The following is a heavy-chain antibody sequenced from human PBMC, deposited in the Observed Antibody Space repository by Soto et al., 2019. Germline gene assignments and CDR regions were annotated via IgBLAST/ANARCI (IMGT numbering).Heavy chain of an antibody. CDR2: IYPGDSDT. J-gene: IGHJ5*02. D-gene: IGHD3-9*01. V-gene: IGHV5-51*01. CDR3: ARVMGLXDILTGPPTRDGFDP. CDR1: GYRFTRHW. Sequence: GESVKISCKVSGYRFTRHWIGWVRLLPGKGLEWTGIIYPGDSDTRYSPSCQGQVTISADKSISTAYLQWSSLKASDTAMYYCARVMGLXDILTGPPTRDGFDPWGQGTLVTVSS.